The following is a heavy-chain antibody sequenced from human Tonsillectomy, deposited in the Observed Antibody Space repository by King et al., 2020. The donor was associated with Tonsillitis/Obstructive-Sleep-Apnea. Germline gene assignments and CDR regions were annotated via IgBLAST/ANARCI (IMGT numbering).Heavy chain of an antibody. D-gene: IGHD2-2*01. Sequence: VQLQQWGAGLLKPSETLSLTCAVYGGSFSGYYWSWIRQPPGKGLEWIGEINHSGSTNYNPSLKSRVTISVDTSKNQFSLKLSSVTAADTAVYYCARETENNCSSTTCYGYYFDYRGQGTLVTVSS. J-gene: IGHJ4*02. CDR3: ARETENNCSSTTCYGYYFDY. CDR2: INHSGST. V-gene: IGHV4-34*01. CDR1: GGSFSGYY.